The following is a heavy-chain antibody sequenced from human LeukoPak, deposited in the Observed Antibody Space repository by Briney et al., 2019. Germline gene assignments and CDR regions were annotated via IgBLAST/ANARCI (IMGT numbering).Heavy chain of an antibody. J-gene: IGHJ4*02. CDR3: AGVFYDSGGHYYDY. D-gene: IGHD3-22*01. CDR2: INGNGGST. Sequence: GGSLRLSCAASGFSFSTSGMHWVRQAPGKGLEYVSAINGNGGSTYYADSVKGRFTISRDNSKNTLYLQMGSLRAEDMAVYYCAGVFYDSGGHYYDYWGQGTLVTVSS. CDR1: GFSFSTSG. V-gene: IGHV3-64*02.